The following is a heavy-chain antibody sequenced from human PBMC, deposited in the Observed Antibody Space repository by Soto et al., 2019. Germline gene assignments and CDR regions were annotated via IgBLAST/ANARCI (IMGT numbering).Heavy chain of an antibody. D-gene: IGHD1-1*01. CDR2: ISAYNGNT. CDR3: ARDRWNEWEPDWGSDY. V-gene: IGHV1-18*01. J-gene: IGHJ4*02. Sequence: QVQLVQSGAEVKKPGASVKVSCKASGYTFTSYGISWVRQAPGQGLEWMGWISAYNGNTNYAQNIKGKGPMNTDTSTSTAYMELRSLRSDDTAVYYCARDRWNEWEPDWGSDYWGQGTLVTVSS. CDR1: GYTFTSYG.